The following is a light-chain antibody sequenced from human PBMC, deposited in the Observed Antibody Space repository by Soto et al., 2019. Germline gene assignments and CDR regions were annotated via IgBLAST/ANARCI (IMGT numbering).Light chain of an antibody. CDR1: SGDVGGYIY. Sequence: QSVLTQPASVSGSPGQSITTSCTGTSGDVGGYIYVSWYQQHPGKAPKLMIYEVSYRPSGVSNRFSGSKSGNTASLTISGLQAEDEADYYCSSYTSGTTPLVFGTGTKVTVL. V-gene: IGLV2-14*01. CDR3: SSYTSGTTPLV. CDR2: EVS. J-gene: IGLJ1*01.